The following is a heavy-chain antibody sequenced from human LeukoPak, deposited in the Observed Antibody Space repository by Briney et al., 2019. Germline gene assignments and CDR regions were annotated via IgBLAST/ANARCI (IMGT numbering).Heavy chain of an antibody. Sequence: SETLSLTCTVSGGSISSYYWSWIRQPPGKGLEWIGYIYYSGSTNYKPSLKSRVTISVDTSKNQFSLKLSSVTAADTAVYYCARGIAAAASDYWGQGTLVTVSS. V-gene: IGHV4-59*01. D-gene: IGHD6-13*01. CDR3: ARGIAAAASDY. CDR1: GGSISSYY. CDR2: IYYSGST. J-gene: IGHJ4*02.